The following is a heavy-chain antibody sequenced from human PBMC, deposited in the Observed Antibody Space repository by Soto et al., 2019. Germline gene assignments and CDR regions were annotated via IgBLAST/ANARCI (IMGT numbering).Heavy chain of an antibody. D-gene: IGHD2-2*03. V-gene: IGHV3-48*03. CDR1: GFTFSIYE. J-gene: IGHJ5*02. Sequence: GGSLRLSCAASGFTFSIYEMKWVCHAPGKGLEWVSYISSSGSTIYYADSVKGRFTISRDNAKNSLYLQMNSLRAEDTAVYYCARMDGNWFDPWGQGTLVTVSS. CDR3: ARMDGNWFDP. CDR2: ISSSGSTI.